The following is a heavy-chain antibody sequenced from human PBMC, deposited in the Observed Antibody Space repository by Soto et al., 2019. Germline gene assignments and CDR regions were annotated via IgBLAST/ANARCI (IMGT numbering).Heavy chain of an antibody. CDR2: INGGKGNT. J-gene: IGHJ4*02. V-gene: IGHV1-3*01. D-gene: IGHD1-26*01. CDR3: AVKRAVYYKYLDY. Sequence: ASVKVSCKASRYTFTSYTIHWVRQAPGQRLEWMGWINGGKGNTKYSQKFQGRVTITRHTAANIANMELSSLGSEDTAVYYCAVKRAVYYKYLDYWLQRTLVTVSS. CDR1: RYTFTSYT.